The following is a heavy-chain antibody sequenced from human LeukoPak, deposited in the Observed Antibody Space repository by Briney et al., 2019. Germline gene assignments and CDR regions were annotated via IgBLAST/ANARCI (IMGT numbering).Heavy chain of an antibody. CDR2: IYSNGAA. V-gene: IGHV4-4*07. Sequence: PSETLSLTCTVSATSLSRFHWTWFRQPARKRPEWIGLIYSNGAATLNSSLRSRVALSVDLLKNQLFLKFDSATAADPAVYYCARKDGDYWGQGTLVTV. CDR3: ARKDGDY. J-gene: IGHJ4*02. D-gene: IGHD3-10*01. CDR1: ATSLSRFH.